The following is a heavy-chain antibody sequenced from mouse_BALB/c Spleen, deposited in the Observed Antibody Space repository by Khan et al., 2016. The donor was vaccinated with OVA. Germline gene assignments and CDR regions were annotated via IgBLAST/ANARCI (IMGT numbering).Heavy chain of an antibody. CDR2: ISYSGNT. J-gene: IGHJ2*01. CDR1: GYSITSDYA. CDR3: ARIYGGDFDY. Sequence: EVQLQESGPGLVKPSQSLSLTCTVTGYSITSDYAWNWIRQFPGNKLEWMGYISYSGNTKYNPYLKSRISITRDTSKNQFFLQLNSVTTEDTATYYCARIYGGDFDYWGQGTTLTVSS. V-gene: IGHV3-2*02. D-gene: IGHD1-1*01.